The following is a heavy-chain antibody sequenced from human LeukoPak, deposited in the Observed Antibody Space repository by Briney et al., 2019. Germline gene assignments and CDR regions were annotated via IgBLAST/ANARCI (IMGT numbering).Heavy chain of an antibody. Sequence: SETLSLTCTVSGGSISGNYYWSWIRQPAGKGLEWIGNIYPTGSTYYNPSLKGRVTISVDTSKNQFSLKVSSVSAADTAVYYCARAYSSSWYWNWFDPWGQGTLVTVSS. CDR3: ARAYSSSWYWNWFDP. D-gene: IGHD6-13*01. J-gene: IGHJ5*02. CDR2: IYPTGST. CDR1: GGSISGNYY. V-gene: IGHV4-61*09.